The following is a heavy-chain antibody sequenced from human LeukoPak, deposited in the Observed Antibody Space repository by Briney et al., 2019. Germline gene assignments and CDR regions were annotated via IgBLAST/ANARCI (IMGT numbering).Heavy chain of an antibody. Sequence: SETLSLTCSVSGDSISSGRNYWGWIRQSPGKGLEWIASIYSSGNTHSNPSLKSRVSISVDTSKNQVSLKLYSVTAPDAAIYYCARHLSGTTMSHYFDFWGQGTLVTVSS. CDR1: GDSISSGRNY. CDR3: ARHLSGTTMSHYFDF. V-gene: IGHV4-39*01. D-gene: IGHD1-1*01. CDR2: IYSSGNT. J-gene: IGHJ4*02.